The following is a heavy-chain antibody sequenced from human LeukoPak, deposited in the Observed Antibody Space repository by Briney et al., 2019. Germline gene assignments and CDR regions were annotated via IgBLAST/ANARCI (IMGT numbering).Heavy chain of an antibody. J-gene: IGHJ4*02. CDR1: GYSFTAYY. D-gene: IGHD3-3*01. CDR3: ARDWSVGIRDDY. V-gene: IGHV1-2*02. Sequence: ASVRVSCKASGYSFTAYYMHWVRQAPGQGPEWMGWIYPNSGGTNYARKFRGRVTMTRDTSIRTVYMELSRLRSDDTAMYYCARDWSVGIRDDYWGQVTLVTVSS. CDR2: IYPNSGGT.